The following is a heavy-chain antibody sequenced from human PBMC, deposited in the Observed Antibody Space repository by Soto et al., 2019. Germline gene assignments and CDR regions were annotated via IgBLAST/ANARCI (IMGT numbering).Heavy chain of an antibody. Sequence: SVKVSCKASGGTFSRYTITWVRQAPGQGLEWMGGITPMFGTPNYAQKFQGRVTITADESTSTAYMELSSLRSEDTAMYYCARDGTLYDSSAYYYLYWGQGTLVTV. CDR1: GGTFSRYT. CDR3: ARDGTLYDSSAYYYLY. J-gene: IGHJ4*02. D-gene: IGHD3-22*01. CDR2: ITPMFGTP. V-gene: IGHV1-69*13.